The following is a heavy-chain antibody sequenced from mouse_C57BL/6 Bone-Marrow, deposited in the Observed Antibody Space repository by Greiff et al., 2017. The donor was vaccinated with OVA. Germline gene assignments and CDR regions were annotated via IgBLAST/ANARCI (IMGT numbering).Heavy chain of an antibody. J-gene: IGHJ2*01. CDR3: ARAFTTVAATDY. Sequence: EVQLQQSGPELVKPGASVKISCKASGYSFTGYYMNWVKQSPEKSLEWIGEINPSTGGTTYNQKFKAKATLTVDKSSSTAYMQLKSLTSEDSAVYYCARAFTTVAATDYWGQGTTLTVSS. CDR2: INPSTGGT. V-gene: IGHV1-42*01. CDR1: GYSFTGYY. D-gene: IGHD1-1*01.